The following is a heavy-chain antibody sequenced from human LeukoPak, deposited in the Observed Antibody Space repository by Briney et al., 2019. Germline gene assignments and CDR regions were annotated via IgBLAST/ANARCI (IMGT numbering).Heavy chain of an antibody. V-gene: IGHV3-7*03. CDR1: GFTFSNYW. J-gene: IGHJ4*02. Sequence: GGSLRLSCAASGFTFSNYWMSWVRQAPGKGLEWVANIKQDGSEKDYVDSVKGRFTISRDNAKNSLYLQMNSLRSEDTAVYYCARGNGYYYDSSGYPNDYFDYWGQGTLVTVSS. CDR2: IKQDGSEK. CDR3: ARGNGYYYDSSGYPNDYFDY. D-gene: IGHD3-22*01.